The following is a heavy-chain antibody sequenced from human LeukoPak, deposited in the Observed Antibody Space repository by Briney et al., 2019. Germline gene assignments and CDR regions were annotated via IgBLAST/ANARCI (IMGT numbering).Heavy chain of an antibody. Sequence: SQTLSLTCAISGDSVSSNSAAWNWIRQSPSRGLEWLGRTYYRSKWCTDYAVSMRGRITINPDTSKNQFFLQLNSVTPGDTAVYYCARDGEGGLDYFDYWGQGTLVTVSS. CDR3: ARDGEGGLDYFDY. D-gene: IGHD3-16*01. CDR1: GDSVSSNSAA. J-gene: IGHJ4*02. CDR2: TYYRSKWCT. V-gene: IGHV6-1*01.